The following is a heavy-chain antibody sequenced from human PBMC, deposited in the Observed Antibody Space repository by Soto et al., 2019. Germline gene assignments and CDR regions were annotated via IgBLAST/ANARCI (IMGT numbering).Heavy chain of an antibody. CDR3: ARKTDYGAFDI. V-gene: IGHV3-33*01. J-gene: IGHJ3*02. D-gene: IGHD4-17*01. CDR2: IWYDGSNK. Sequence: GGSLRLSCAASGFTFSSYGMHWVRQAPGKGLEWVAVIWYDGSNKYYADSVKGRFTISRDNSKNTLYLQMNSLRAEDTAVYYCARKTDYGAFDIWGQGTMVTVSS. CDR1: GFTFSSYG.